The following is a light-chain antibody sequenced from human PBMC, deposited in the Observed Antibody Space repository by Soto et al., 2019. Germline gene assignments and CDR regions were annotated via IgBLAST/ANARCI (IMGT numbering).Light chain of an antibody. V-gene: IGLV2-11*01. CDR3: CSYAGSYKGYV. Sequence: QSALTQPRSVSGSPGQSVTISCTGTSSDVGGYNYVFWYQQHPGKAPKLMIYDVSKRPSGVPDRFSGSKSGNTASLTISGLQAEDEADYYCCSYAGSYKGYVFGTGTQLTVL. CDR1: SSDVGGYNY. CDR2: DVS. J-gene: IGLJ1*01.